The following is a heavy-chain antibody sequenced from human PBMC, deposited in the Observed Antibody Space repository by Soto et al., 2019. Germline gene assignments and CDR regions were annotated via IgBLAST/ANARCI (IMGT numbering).Heavy chain of an antibody. D-gene: IGHD1-26*01. CDR3: ARAISSVTYYASIGY. Sequence: EVQLVESGGGLVQPGRSLRLSCVASGFSFDDFVMNWVRQRPGKGLEWVSSVSWNSGAKLYADSVKGRFAISRDSAKIPLYLQMPTLRADDPAVYQWARAISSVTYYASIGYWGRGALVTVSS. CDR2: VSWNSGAK. V-gene: IGHV3-9*01. J-gene: IGHJ4*02. CDR1: GFSFDDFV.